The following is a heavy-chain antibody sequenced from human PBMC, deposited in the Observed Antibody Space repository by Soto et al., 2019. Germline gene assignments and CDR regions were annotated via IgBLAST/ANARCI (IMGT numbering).Heavy chain of an antibody. Sequence: SETLSLTCAVYGGSFSGYYWSWIRQPPGKGLEWIGEINHSGSTNYNPSLKSRVTISVDTSKNQFSLKLSSVTAADTAVYYCASPYYYGSGSYLRWGRGTLVTVS. D-gene: IGHD3-10*01. V-gene: IGHV4-34*01. CDR2: INHSGST. CDR1: GGSFSGYY. CDR3: ASPYYYGSGSYLR. J-gene: IGHJ4*01.